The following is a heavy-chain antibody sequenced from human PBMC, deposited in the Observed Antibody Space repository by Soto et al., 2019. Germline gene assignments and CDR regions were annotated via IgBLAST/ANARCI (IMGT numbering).Heavy chain of an antibody. D-gene: IGHD2-8*01. Sequence: SETLSLTCAVSGGSFSGYYWSWIRQPPGKGLEWIGEINHSGSTNYNPSLKSRVTISVDTSKNQFSLKLSSVTAADTAVYYCARGYCTNGVCPGSYFDYWGQGTLVTVSS. CDR3: ARGYCTNGVCPGSYFDY. CDR1: GGSFSGYY. V-gene: IGHV4-34*01. J-gene: IGHJ4*02. CDR2: INHSGST.